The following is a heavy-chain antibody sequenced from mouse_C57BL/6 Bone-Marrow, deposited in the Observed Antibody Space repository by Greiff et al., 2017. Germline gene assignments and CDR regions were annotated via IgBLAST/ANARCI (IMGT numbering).Heavy chain of an antibody. CDR3: TRWSYGLHMDY. Sequence: VQLQQSGAELVRPGASVTLSCKASGYTFTDYEMHLVKQTPVHGLEWIGAIDPETGGPAYNKKFKGKAILTADKSSSTAYLELRSLTSEDSAVYYCTRWSYGLHMDYWGQGTSVTVSS. V-gene: IGHV1-15*01. CDR1: GYTFTDYE. D-gene: IGHD1-1*01. J-gene: IGHJ4*01. CDR2: IDPETGGP.